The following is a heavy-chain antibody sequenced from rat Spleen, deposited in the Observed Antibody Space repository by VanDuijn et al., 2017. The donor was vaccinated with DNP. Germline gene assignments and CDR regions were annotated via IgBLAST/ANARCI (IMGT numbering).Heavy chain of an antibody. CDR3: AREGDYYDGYGDALDA. D-gene: IGHD1-12*03. CDR2: ISPSDRRT. J-gene: IGHJ4*01. Sequence: EVQLVESGGGLVQPGRSLKLSCAASGFTFSNYGMHWIRQAPTKGLEWVAAISPSDRRTYYSDSVKGRFTISRDAAKSSLYLQMNSLKSEDTATYYCAREGDYYDGYGDALDAWGQGTSVTVSS. V-gene: IGHV5-19*01. CDR1: GFTFSNYG.